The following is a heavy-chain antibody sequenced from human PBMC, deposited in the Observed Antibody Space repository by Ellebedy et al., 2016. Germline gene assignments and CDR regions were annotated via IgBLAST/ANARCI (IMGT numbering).Heavy chain of an antibody. D-gene: IGHD1-7*01. CDR2: FDPEDGET. CDR3: ARAIITGTTGSAFDI. CDR1: GYTLTELS. J-gene: IGHJ3*02. V-gene: IGHV1-24*01. Sequence: ASVKVSCXVSGYTLTELSMHWVRQAPGKGLEWMGGFDPEDGETIYAQKFQGRVTMTRDTSTSTVYMELSSLRSEDTAVYYCARAIITGTTGSAFDIWGQGTMVTVSS.